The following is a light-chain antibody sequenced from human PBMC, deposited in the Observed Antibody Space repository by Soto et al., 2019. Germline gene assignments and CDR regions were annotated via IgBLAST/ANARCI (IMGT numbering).Light chain of an antibody. Sequence: EIVMTQSPATLSVSPGERATLSCRASQSVYSNLAWYQQKPGQAPRLLIFGASTRATGIPARFSGSGSGTDFTLTISRLEPEDFAVYYCQQYGSSPTWTFGQGTKVDIK. V-gene: IGKV3-20*01. CDR2: GAS. J-gene: IGKJ1*01. CDR1: QSVYSN. CDR3: QQYGSSPTWT.